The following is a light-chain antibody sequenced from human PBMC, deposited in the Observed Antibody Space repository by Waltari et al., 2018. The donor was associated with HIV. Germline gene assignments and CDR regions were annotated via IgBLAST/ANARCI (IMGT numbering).Light chain of an antibody. J-gene: IGKJ2*01. CDR3: QQHYTSPHT. CDR1: QSLLYSSSNKNS. Sequence: DIVMTQSPDSLAVSLGERVPINCKSSQSLLYSSSNKNSLVWYQQKPGQPPKLLIYWASTRDSGVPERFSGSGSGTDFTLTISSLKAADVAVYYCQQHYTSPHTFGQGTKLEIK. CDR2: WAS. V-gene: IGKV4-1*01.